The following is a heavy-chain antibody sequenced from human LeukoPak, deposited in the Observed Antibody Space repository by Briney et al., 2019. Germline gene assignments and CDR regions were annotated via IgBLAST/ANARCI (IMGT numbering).Heavy chain of an antibody. Sequence: ASVQVSCKASGGTFSSYAISWVRQAPGQALEWMGGIIPIFGTANYAQKFQGRVTITTDESTSTAYMELSSLRSEDTAVYYCARVGGVSPNWFDPWGQGTLVTVSA. CDR3: ARVGGVSPNWFDP. D-gene: IGHD1-26*01. CDR1: GGTFSSYA. V-gene: IGHV1-69*05. J-gene: IGHJ5*02. CDR2: IIPIFGTA.